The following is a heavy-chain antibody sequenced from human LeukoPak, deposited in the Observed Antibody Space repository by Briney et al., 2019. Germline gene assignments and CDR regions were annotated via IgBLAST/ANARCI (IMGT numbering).Heavy chain of an antibody. J-gene: IGHJ4*02. D-gene: IGHD3-22*01. CDR1: GFTFSTYW. Sequence: PGGSLRLSCAASGFTFSTYWMHWVRQAPGKGLVWVSRINSDGSSTSYADSVKGRFTISRDNAKNTLYLQMNSLRAEDTAVYYCARVQYYYDSSGCLYYWGQGTLVTVSS. V-gene: IGHV3-74*01. CDR2: INSDGSST. CDR3: ARVQYYYDSSGCLYY.